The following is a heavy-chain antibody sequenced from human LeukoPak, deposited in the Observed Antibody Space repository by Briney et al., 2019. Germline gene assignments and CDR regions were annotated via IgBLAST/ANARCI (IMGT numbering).Heavy chain of an antibody. Sequence: ASVKVSCKASGYTFTGYYMHWVRQAPGQGLEWMGWINPNSGGTNYAQKFQGRVTMTRDTSISTAYMELNSLRADDTAVYYCAKGGEQKTFRCGMDSWGQGTLVTVSS. J-gene: IGHJ4*02. CDR2: INPNSGGT. V-gene: IGHV1-2*02. CDR1: GYTFTGYY. CDR3: AKGGEQKTFRCGMDS. D-gene: IGHD1/OR15-1a*01.